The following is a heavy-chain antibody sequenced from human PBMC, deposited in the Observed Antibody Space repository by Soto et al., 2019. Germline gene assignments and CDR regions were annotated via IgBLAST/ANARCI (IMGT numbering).Heavy chain of an antibody. D-gene: IGHD6-13*01. Sequence: QVQLVESGGGVVQPGRSLRLSCAASGFIFSNYDMHWVRQAPGKGLEWVAITSYDGTDEYYADSVKGRFSISRDNSKSMLYLQMNSLRTEDTAVYYCAKGVTSSTWPITRWFDPWGQGTLVTVSS. V-gene: IGHV3-30*18. CDR2: TSYDGTDE. CDR3: AKGVTSSTWPITRWFDP. J-gene: IGHJ5*02. CDR1: GFIFSNYD.